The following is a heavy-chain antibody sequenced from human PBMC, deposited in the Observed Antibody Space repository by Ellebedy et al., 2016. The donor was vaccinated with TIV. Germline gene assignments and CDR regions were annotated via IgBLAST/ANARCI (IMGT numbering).Heavy chain of an antibody. CDR1: GGSISSSSYY. CDR3: ARLPTGYPNWFDP. D-gene: IGHD3-9*01. J-gene: IGHJ5*02. Sequence: SETLSLXCTVSGGSISSSSYYWGWIRQPPGKGLEWIGSIYYSGRTYYNPSLKSRVIISVDTSKNQFSLRLSSVTAADTAVYYCARLPTGYPNWFDPWGQGTLVTVSS. CDR2: IYYSGRT. V-gene: IGHV4-39*01.